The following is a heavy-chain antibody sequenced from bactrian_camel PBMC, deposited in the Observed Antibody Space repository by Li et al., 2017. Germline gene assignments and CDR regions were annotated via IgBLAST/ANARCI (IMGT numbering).Heavy chain of an antibody. Sequence: VQLVESGGGLVQPGGSLRLSCAASGFTFSRYWMYWVRQAPGKELEWVAAISGGDIPGGGGSTLYEESVKGRFTISSDNAQNTVGLEMNSLKPEDTAVYYCAADPLALWVGYYWGQGTQVTVS. J-gene: IGHJ4*01. CDR3: AADPLALWVGYY. CDR1: GFTFSRYW. D-gene: IGHD5*01. V-gene: IGHV3S1*01. CDR2: ISGGDIPGGGGST.